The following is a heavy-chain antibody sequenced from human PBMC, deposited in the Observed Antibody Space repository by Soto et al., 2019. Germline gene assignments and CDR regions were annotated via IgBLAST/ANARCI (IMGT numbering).Heavy chain of an antibody. J-gene: IGHJ4*02. CDR2: IGSSGGTI. CDR3: AKMSTSSWYIDYFDF. V-gene: IGHV3-23*01. D-gene: IGHD6-13*01. Sequence: GGSLRLSCVASGISFTSYAMTWVRLAPGKGLEWVSGIGSSGGTIYYADSVKGRFTISRDISKNTVYLQMNSLRAEDTAVYYCAKMSTSSWYIDYFDFWGPGTLVTVSS. CDR1: GISFTSYA.